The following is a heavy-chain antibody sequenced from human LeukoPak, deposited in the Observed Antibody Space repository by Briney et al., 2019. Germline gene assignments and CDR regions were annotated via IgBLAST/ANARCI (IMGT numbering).Heavy chain of an antibody. D-gene: IGHD2-2*01. J-gene: IGHJ6*02. CDR3: AKVGGYCISTSCYPHYDMDV. CDR2: FDPEDGET. CDR1: GYTLTELS. V-gene: IGHV1-24*01. Sequence: SVKSSCKVSGYTLTELSMHWLRQAPGKGLEWMGGFDPEDGETIYAQKFQGRVTMTEDTSTDTAYMELSSLRSEDTAVYYCAKVGGYCISTSCYPHYDMDVWGQGTTVTVSS.